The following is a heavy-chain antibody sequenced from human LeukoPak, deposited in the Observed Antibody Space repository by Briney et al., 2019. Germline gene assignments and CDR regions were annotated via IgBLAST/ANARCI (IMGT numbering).Heavy chain of an antibody. CDR1: GGTFSSYA. D-gene: IGHD6-13*01. V-gene: IGHV1-69*05. CDR2: IIPIFGTA. CDR3: ASWYSSLPPRY. J-gene: IGHJ4*02. Sequence: SVKVSCKASGGTFSSYAISWVRQAPGQGLEWMGGIIPIFGTANYAQEFQGRVTITTDESTSTAYMELSSLRSKDTAVYYCASWYSSLPPRYWGQGTLVTVSS.